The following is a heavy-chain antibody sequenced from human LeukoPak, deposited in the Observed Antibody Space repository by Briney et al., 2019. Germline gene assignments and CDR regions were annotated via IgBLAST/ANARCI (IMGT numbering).Heavy chain of an antibody. Sequence: KPGESLKISCRGSGYIFTKNWIGGVRQMPGKGVEGVGIIYPPDSDTIYGRSFQGQVTISVDESITTAYLQWSSLKASDTAMYYCARSSSYSPYYFGSWGQGTLVTVSS. CDR1: GYIFTKNW. D-gene: IGHD3-22*01. J-gene: IGHJ4*02. V-gene: IGHV5-51*03. CDR3: ARSSSYSPYYFGS. CDR2: IYPPDSDT.